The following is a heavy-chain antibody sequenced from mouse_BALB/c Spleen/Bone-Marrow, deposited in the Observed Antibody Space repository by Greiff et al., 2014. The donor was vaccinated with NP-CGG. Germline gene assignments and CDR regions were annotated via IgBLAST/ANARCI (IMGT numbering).Heavy chain of an antibody. Sequence: QVQLQQSGAELAKPGASVKMSCKASGYTFTSYWMHWVKQRPGQGLEWIGYINPSTGYTDYNQKFKDKATLTADKSSSTAYMQLSSLTSEDSAVYHRARRLNWDWFAYWGQGTLVTVSA. CDR1: GYTFTSYW. CDR3: ARRLNWDWFAY. V-gene: IGHV1-7*01. CDR2: INPSTGYT. J-gene: IGHJ3*01. D-gene: IGHD4-1*01.